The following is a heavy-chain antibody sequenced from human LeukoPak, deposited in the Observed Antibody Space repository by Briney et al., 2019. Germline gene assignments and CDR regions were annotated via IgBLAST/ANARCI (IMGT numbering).Heavy chain of an antibody. J-gene: IGHJ2*01. CDR3: AKDHPKEWYFDL. V-gene: IGHV3-30*18. CDR2: ISYDGSNK. Sequence: GGSLRLSCAASGFTFSSYGMHWVRQAPGKGLEWVAVISYDGSNKYYADSVKGRFTISRDNSKNTLYLQMNSLRAEDTAVYYCAKDHPKEWYFDLWGRGTLVTVSS. CDR1: GFTFSSYG.